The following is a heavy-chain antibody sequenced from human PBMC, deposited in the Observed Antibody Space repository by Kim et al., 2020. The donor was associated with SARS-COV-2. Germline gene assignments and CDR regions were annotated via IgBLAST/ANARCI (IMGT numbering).Heavy chain of an antibody. CDR2: IYYSGST. CDR3: AKTTVVTSPGAANRWFDP. Sequence: SETLSLTCTVSGGSISSGGYYWSWIRQHPGKGLEWIGYIYYSGSTYYNPSLKSRVTISVDTSKNQFSLKLSSVTAADTAVYYCAKTTVVTSPGAANRWFDPWGQGTLVTVSS. D-gene: IGHD4-17*01. V-gene: IGHV4-31*03. CDR1: GGSISSGGYY. J-gene: IGHJ5*02.